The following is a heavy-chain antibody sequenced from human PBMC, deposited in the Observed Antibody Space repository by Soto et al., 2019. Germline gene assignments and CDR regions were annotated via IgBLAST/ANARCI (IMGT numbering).Heavy chain of an antibody. D-gene: IGHD1-26*01. CDR2: IYYSGST. Sequence: QVQLQESGPGLVKPSETLSLTCTVSGGSISSDYWSWIRQPPGKGLEWIGYIYYSGSTNYNPSLQSRVTISVDTSNNQFSLKLISVTAADTAVYYCARERHFSGSSYAIQHWGQGTLVTVSS. CDR1: GGSISSDY. J-gene: IGHJ1*01. V-gene: IGHV4-59*01. CDR3: ARERHFSGSSYAIQH.